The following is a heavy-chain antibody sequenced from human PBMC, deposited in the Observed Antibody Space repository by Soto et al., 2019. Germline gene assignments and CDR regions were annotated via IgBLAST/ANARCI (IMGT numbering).Heavy chain of an antibody. J-gene: IGHJ4*02. CDR1: GYTFTSYY. V-gene: IGHV1-46*01. Sequence: QVQLVQSGAEVKKPGASVKVSCKASGYTFTSYYMHWVRQAPGQGLECMGIINPSGGSTSYAQKFRGRVTMTRETSTSTVYMELSSLRSEDTAVYYCARHSSSWGGEDYWGQGTLVTVSS. CDR2: INPSGGST. CDR3: ARHSSSWGGEDY. D-gene: IGHD6-6*01.